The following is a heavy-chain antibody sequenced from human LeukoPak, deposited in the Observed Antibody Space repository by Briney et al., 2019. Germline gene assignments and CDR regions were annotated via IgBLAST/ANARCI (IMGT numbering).Heavy chain of an antibody. CDR3: ARVPPGAMGFGDPPNAFDI. V-gene: IGHV4-39*07. D-gene: IGHD3-10*01. CDR1: GGSISSSTYY. J-gene: IGHJ3*02. CDR2: IYYSGST. Sequence: PSETLSLTCTVSGGSISSSTYYWGWIRQPPGKGLERIGNIYYSGSTYYNPSLKSRVTISVDTSKNQFSLKLSSVTAADTAVYYCARVPPGAMGFGDPPNAFDIWGQGTMVTVSS.